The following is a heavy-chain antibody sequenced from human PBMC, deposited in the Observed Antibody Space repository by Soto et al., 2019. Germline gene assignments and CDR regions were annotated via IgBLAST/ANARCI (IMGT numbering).Heavy chain of an antibody. V-gene: IGHV4-4*02. CDR2: IYYRGTT. CDR3: ARKNGGGDYFDY. CDR1: GASISSGNW. Sequence: SVTLSLPCTVCGASISSGNWWSWVRQPPGKGLEWIGEIYYRGTTNYSPSLRSRVTISLDRSNNHFSLKLNSVTAADTAVYYCARKNGGGDYFDYWGQGTLVTVS. J-gene: IGHJ4*02. D-gene: IGHD2-8*01.